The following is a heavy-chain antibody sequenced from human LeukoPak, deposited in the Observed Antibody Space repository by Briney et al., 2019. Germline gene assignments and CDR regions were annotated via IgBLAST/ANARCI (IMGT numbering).Heavy chain of an antibody. Sequence: ASVKVSCKVSGYTLTELSMHWVRQAPGKGLEWMGGFDPEDAETIYAQKFEGRVTMTEDTSTDTAYMELSSLSSEDTAVYYCATGGLRYFDLTQPDYWGQGTLVTVS. CDR2: FDPEDAET. J-gene: IGHJ4*02. CDR3: ATGGLRYFDLTQPDY. D-gene: IGHD3-9*01. CDR1: GYTLTELS. V-gene: IGHV1-24*01.